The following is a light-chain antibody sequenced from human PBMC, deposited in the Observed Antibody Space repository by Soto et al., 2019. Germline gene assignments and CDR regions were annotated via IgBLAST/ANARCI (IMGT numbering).Light chain of an antibody. CDR3: QKYNSAPLT. V-gene: IGKV4-1*01. CDR1: QILLFTSNNKNY. Sequence: DLVMTQSPDSLALSLVESSTINCKSSQILLFTSNNKNYLAWYQQKPGQPPKLLIYWASTRESGVPDRFSGSGSGTDFTLTISSLQPEDVATYYCQKYNSAPLTFGGGTKVDI. J-gene: IGKJ4*01. CDR2: WAS.